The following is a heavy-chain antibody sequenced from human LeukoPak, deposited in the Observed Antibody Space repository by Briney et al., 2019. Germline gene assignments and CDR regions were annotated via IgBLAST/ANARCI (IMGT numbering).Heavy chain of an antibody. Sequence: GGSLRLSCAASGFTFSSYGMHWVRQAPGKGLEWVAFIRYDGSNKYYADSVKGRFTISRDNSKNTLYLQMNSLRAEDTAVYYCAKIGYYYDSSGYYYADYYYYYMDVWGKGTTVTISS. D-gene: IGHD3-22*01. J-gene: IGHJ6*03. CDR1: GFTFSSYG. CDR3: AKIGYYYDSSGYYYADYYYYYMDV. CDR2: IRYDGSNK. V-gene: IGHV3-30*02.